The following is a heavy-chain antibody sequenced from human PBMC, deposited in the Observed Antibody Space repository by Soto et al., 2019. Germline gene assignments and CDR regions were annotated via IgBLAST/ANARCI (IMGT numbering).Heavy chain of an antibody. V-gene: IGHV4-4*07. CDR1: GASISSFN. D-gene: IGHD6-13*01. CDR3: ARDRGEYTSSWFWYFSH. CDR2: LNIAGTI. Sequence: QLQESGPGLVKPSETLSLTCSVSGASISSFNWNWVRQPAGKGPEWVGRLNIAGTINYNPSLKSRITMSMDTSKNQISLHLRFVTAADTAIYYCARDRGEYTSSWFWYFSHWGHGTLVTVSS. J-gene: IGHJ2*01.